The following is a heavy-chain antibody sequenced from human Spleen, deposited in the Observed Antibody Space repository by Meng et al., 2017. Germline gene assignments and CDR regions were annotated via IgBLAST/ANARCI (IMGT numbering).Heavy chain of an antibody. CDR1: GGTFSSYT. CDR2: INPNNDDT. V-gene: IGHV1-2*02. J-gene: IGHJ4*02. CDR3: ARDEDISAAGKLFGDY. D-gene: IGHD6-13*01. Sequence: QVQLVQSGAEVKKPGSSVKVSCKASGGTFSSYTISWVRQAPGQGLEWMGRINPNNDDTHYAQKFQGRVIMTRDTSINTAYMELTSLRSDDTAVYYCARDEDISAAGKLFGDYWGQGTLVTVSS.